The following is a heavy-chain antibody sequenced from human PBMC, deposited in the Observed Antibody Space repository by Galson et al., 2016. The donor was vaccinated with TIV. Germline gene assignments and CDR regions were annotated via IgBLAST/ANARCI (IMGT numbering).Heavy chain of an antibody. V-gene: IGHV2-5*05. CDR1: GFSLSTTGVG. J-gene: IGHJ3*01. D-gene: IGHD2/OR15-2a*01. CDR2: ISWDDDQ. CDR3: AHTSITLIPDAFYV. Sequence: PALVKPTQTLTLTCSFSGFSLSTTGVGVGWIRQPPGGALEWLGVISWDDDQRYGPSLNNKLNLTGNTSKNQVVLTMTNLDPVDTGAYLCAHTSITLIPDAFYVWGQGTVVTVSS.